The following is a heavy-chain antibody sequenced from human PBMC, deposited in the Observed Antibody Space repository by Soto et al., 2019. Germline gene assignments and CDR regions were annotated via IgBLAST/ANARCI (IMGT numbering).Heavy chain of an antibody. CDR2: IIPIFGTA. J-gene: IGHJ6*02. CDR1: GGTFSSYA. CDR3: ARSYGSGSSRYYYYGMDV. Sequence: SVKVSCKASGGTFSSYAISWVRQAPGQGLEWMGGIIPIFGTANYAQKFQGRVTITADESTSTAYMELSGLRSEDTAVYYCARSYGSGSSRYYYYGMDVWGQGTTVTVS. D-gene: IGHD3-10*01. V-gene: IGHV1-69*13.